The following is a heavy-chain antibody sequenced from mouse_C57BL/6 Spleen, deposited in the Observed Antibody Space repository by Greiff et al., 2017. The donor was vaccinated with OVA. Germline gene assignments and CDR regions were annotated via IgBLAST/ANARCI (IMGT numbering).Heavy chain of an antibody. CDR3: ARSITTGVGDY. J-gene: IGHJ2*01. CDR1: GYTFTSYW. V-gene: IGHV1-69*01. D-gene: IGHD1-1*01. CDR2: IDPSDSYT. Sequence: QVQLQQPGAELVMPGASVKLSCKASGYTFTSYWMHWVKQRPGQGLEWIGEIDPSDSYTTYNQKFKGKSTLTVDKSSSTAYMQLSSLTSEDSAVYYCARSITTGVGDYWGQGTTLTVSS.